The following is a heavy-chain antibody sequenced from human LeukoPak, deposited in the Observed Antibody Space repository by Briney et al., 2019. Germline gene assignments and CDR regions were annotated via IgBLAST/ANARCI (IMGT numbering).Heavy chain of an antibody. CDR1: GGSISSYY. D-gene: IGHD2-2*01. Sequence: SETLSRTCTVSGGSISSYYWSLIRQPPGKGLEWIGYIYYSGNTNYNPSLKSRVTISVDTSKNQFSLKLTSVTAADTAMYYCARHIGYCSTTTCQPGFHPWGQGTLVTVSS. CDR3: ARHIGYCSTTTCQPGFHP. V-gene: IGHV4-59*08. J-gene: IGHJ5*02. CDR2: IYYSGNT.